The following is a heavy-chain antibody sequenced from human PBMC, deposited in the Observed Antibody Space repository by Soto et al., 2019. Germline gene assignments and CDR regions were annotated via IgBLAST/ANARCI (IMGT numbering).Heavy chain of an antibody. V-gene: IGHV4-31*03. Sequence: SDARSLTCTVSGGSISSDDYCWNWIRQRPGKSLEWIGNIYYRGNTNCRPSLKSRIIMNMDMSENQFSLKLTSVTAADTAVYYCAIGWDYYGMDVWGQGTTVTVSS. CDR3: AIGWDYYGMDV. J-gene: IGHJ6*02. D-gene: IGHD3-16*01. CDR1: GGSISSDDYC. CDR2: IYYRGNT.